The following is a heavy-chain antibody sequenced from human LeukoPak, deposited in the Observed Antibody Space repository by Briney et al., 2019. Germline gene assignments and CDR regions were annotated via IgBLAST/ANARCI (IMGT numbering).Heavy chain of an antibody. V-gene: IGHV5-10-1*01. CDR3: ARLDCSGGSCYSTPFDY. J-gene: IGHJ4*02. CDR1: GYSFTSYW. CDR2: IDPSDSYT. Sequence: GESLKISCKGSGYSFTSYWISWVRQMPGKGLEWMGRIDPSDSYTNYSPPFQGHVTISADKSISTAYLQWSSLKASDTAMYYCARLDCSGGSCYSTPFDYWGQGTLVTVSS. D-gene: IGHD2-15*01.